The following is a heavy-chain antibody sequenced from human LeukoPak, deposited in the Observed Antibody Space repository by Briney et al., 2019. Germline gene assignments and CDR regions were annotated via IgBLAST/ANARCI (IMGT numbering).Heavy chain of an antibody. CDR2: INSDGSST. Sequence: PGGSLRLSCAASGFTFSSYWMHWVRQAPGKGLVWVSRINSDGSSTSYADSVKGRFTISRDNAKNTLYLQMNSLRAEDTAVYCCAKDHKLYDSSGYYFDYWGQGTLVTVSS. CDR3: AKDHKLYDSSGYYFDY. J-gene: IGHJ4*02. V-gene: IGHV3-74*01. D-gene: IGHD3-22*01. CDR1: GFTFSSYW.